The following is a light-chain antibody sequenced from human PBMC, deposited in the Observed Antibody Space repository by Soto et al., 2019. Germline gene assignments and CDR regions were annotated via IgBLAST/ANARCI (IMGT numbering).Light chain of an antibody. CDR2: GAS. CDR1: QSVSSN. Sequence: EIVMTQSPATLSVSPGERATLSCRASQSVSSNLAWYQQKPGQAPRLLIYGASTRATGIPARFSVSGSGTQFTLTISSLQSEDFAIYFCQQYNNWPPDRTFGQGTKVEIK. V-gene: IGKV3-15*01. J-gene: IGKJ1*01. CDR3: QQYNNWPPDRT.